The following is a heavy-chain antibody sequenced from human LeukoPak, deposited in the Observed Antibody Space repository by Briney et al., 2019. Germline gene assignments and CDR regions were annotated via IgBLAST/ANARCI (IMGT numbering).Heavy chain of an antibody. D-gene: IGHD5-18*01. J-gene: IGHJ4*02. CDR3: ARDRLGLPVDY. CDR2: IYYSGST. CDR1: GGSISTYY. V-gene: IGHV4-59*01. Sequence: SSETLSLTCTVSGGSISTYYWTWIRQPPGKELEWIGYIYYSGSTNYNPSLKSRVTMSVDTSKNQFSLKLNSVTAADTAVYYCARDRLGLPVDYWGRGTLVTVSS.